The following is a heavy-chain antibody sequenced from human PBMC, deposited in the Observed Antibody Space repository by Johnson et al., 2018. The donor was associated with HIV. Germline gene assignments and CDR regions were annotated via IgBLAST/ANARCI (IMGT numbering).Heavy chain of an antibody. V-gene: IGHV3-66*01. CDR3: ARDLRGAFDI. CDR2: IYSGGST. Sequence: VQLVESGGGLVQPGGSLRLSCAASGFTVSSNYMSWVRQAPGKGLEWVSVIYSGGSTYYADSVKGRFTISRDNSKNSLYLQMNSLSAEDTAVYYCARDLRGAFDIWGQGTMVTVSS. D-gene: IGHD4-17*01. CDR1: GFTVSSNY. J-gene: IGHJ3*02.